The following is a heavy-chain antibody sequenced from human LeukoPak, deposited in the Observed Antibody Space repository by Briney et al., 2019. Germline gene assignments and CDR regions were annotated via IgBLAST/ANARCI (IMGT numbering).Heavy chain of an antibody. CDR1: GVTFSSSA. CDR2: ISGSGGST. Sequence: GGSLRLSCTASGVTFSSSAMSWVRQPPGKGLEWVSAISGSGGSTYYADSVKGRFTISRDNSKNTLFLQMNSLRADDTAVYYCAKDSSAYYYARGFDSWGQGTLVTVSS. V-gene: IGHV3-23*01. CDR3: AKDSSAYYYARGFDS. J-gene: IGHJ4*02. D-gene: IGHD3-22*01.